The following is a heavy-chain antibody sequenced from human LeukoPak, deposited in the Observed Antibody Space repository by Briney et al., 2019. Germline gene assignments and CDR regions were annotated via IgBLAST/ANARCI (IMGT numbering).Heavy chain of an antibody. CDR3: AKDATPGNAIWDYFGK. Sequence: GGSLTLSCAASGFTFNICAMSWLRQAPGKGLKWVSSIGSTDIYYADSVKGRFTVSRDNSKNTLYLQLNNLRAEDSAVYYCAKDATPGNAIWDYFGKWGQRTPVTVSS. D-gene: IGHD1-1*01. CDR1: GFTFNICA. V-gene: IGHV3-23*01. CDR2: IGSTDI. J-gene: IGHJ4*02.